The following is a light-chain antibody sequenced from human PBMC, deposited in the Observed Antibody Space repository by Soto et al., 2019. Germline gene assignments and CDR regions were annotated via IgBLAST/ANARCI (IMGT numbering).Light chain of an antibody. CDR1: QGIHAA. CDR2: DAS. Sequence: IQLTQSPSSLSASVGDRVIIAFRASQGIHAALAWYQQKPGNAPMLLIYDASTVEAGVPSRFSGSGSGTDFTLTISSLQPEDFATYCSKVFSNYPHVFGQRTRLEI. CDR3: KVFSNYPHV. V-gene: IGKV1D-13*01. J-gene: IGKJ5*01.